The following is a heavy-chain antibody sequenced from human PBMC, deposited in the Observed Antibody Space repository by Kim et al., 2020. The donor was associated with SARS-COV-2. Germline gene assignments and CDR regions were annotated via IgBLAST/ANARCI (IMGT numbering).Heavy chain of an antibody. J-gene: IGHJ5*02. V-gene: IGHV3-21*01. CDR1: GFTFSSYS. CDR3: ARVTGVTIFGVVITREENWFDP. D-gene: IGHD3-3*01. CDR2: ISSSSSYI. Sequence: GGSLRLSCAASGFTFSSYSMNWVRQAPGKGLEWVSSISSSSSYIYYADSVKGRFTISRDNAKNSLYLQMNSLRAEDTAVYYCARVTGVTIFGVVITREENWFDPWGQGTLVTVSS.